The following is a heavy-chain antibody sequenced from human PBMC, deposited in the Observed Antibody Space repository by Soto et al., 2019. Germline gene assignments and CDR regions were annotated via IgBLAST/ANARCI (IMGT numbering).Heavy chain of an antibody. CDR1: VDSISSGYY. V-gene: IGHV4-38-2*01. Sequence: SETLSLTCVFSVDSISSGYYWAWIRQPPGKGLEWVASIYHSGTTYYNPSLTSRVTISVDTSKNQFSLKLSSVTAADSAVYYCARTDNVGYYTYCGQGTLVTVSS. J-gene: IGHJ4*02. CDR2: IYHSGTT. CDR3: ARTDNVGYYTY. D-gene: IGHD3-3*01.